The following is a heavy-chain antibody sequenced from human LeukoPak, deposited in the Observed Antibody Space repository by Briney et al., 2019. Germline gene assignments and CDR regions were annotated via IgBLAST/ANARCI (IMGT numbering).Heavy chain of an antibody. D-gene: IGHD3-9*01. CDR1: GGSISSSNYY. Sequence: SETLSLTCTVSGGSISSSNYYWGWIRQPPGKGLEWIGSVYYSGSTYYNPSLKSRVTISVDTSKNQFSLKLSSLTAADTAVYYCATTKSAGYYNQLEYWGQGTLVTVSS. V-gene: IGHV4-39*07. J-gene: IGHJ4*02. CDR3: ATTKSAGYYNQLEY. CDR2: VYYSGST.